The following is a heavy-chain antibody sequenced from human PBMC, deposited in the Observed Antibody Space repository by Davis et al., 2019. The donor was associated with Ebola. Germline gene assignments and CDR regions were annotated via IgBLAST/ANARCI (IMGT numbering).Heavy chain of an antibody. CDR2: ISGSGGSA. J-gene: IGHJ4*02. CDR3: ARHRYTFDY. Sequence: GSLRLSCAASGFTFSSYAMSWVRQAPGKGLEWVSAISGSGGSANYADSVKGRFTISRDNAKNTLYLQMNSLRAEDTAVYYCARHRYTFDYWGQGTLVTVSS. D-gene: IGHD5-18*01. CDR1: GFTFSSYA. V-gene: IGHV3-23*01.